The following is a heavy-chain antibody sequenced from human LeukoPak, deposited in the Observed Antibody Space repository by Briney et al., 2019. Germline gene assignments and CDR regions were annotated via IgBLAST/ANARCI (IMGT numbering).Heavy chain of an antibody. D-gene: IGHD6-13*01. J-gene: IGHJ5*02. Sequence: PGGTLRLSCAASGFTFSSYGMSWVRQAPGKGLEWVSAISGSGGSTYYADSVKGRFTISRDNAKNSLYLQMNSLRAEDMALYYCAKGPGQQLQYNWFDPWGQGTLVTVSS. V-gene: IGHV3-23*01. CDR1: GFTFSSYG. CDR3: AKGPGQQLQYNWFDP. CDR2: ISGSGGST.